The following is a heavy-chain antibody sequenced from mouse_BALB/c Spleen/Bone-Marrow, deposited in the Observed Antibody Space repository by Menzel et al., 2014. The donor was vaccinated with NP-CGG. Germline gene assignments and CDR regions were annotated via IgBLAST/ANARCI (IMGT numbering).Heavy chain of an antibody. CDR2: ISSGGSYT. D-gene: IGHD2-4*01. Sequence: EVKLVESGGGLVKPGGSLKLSCAASGFTFSSYAMSWVRPTPEKRLEWVATISSGGSYTYYPDSVKGRFTISRDNAKNTLYLQMSSLRSEDTAMYYCARHDYAYWGQGTLVTVSA. V-gene: IGHV5-9-3*01. CDR3: ARHDYAY. J-gene: IGHJ3*01. CDR1: GFTFSSYA.